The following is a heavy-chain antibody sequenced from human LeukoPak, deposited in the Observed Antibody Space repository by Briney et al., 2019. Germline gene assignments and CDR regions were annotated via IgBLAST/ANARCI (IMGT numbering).Heavy chain of an antibody. V-gene: IGHV4-30-2*01. Sequence: SQTLSLTCTVSGGSISSGGYYWSWIRQPPGKGLEWIGYIYHSGSTYYNPSLKSRVTISVDRSKNQFSLKLSSVTAADTAVYYCARGSLRFLEWLPLDYWGQGTLVTVSS. CDR1: GGSISSGGYY. J-gene: IGHJ4*02. CDR2: IYHSGST. D-gene: IGHD3-3*01. CDR3: ARGSLRFLEWLPLDY.